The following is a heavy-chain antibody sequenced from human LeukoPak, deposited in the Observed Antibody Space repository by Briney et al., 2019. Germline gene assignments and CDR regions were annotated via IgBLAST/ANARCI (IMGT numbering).Heavy chain of an antibody. J-gene: IGHJ5*02. CDR3: AKVPPSITAAGNWLGP. Sequence: ASVKVSCKASGYTFTGYYIHWVRQAPGQGLEWMGRINPNTGGTDYAQKLQGRVTMTRDTSITTAYMELSRLTSDDTAIYYCAKVPPSITAAGNWLGPWGQGALVTVSS. D-gene: IGHD6-13*01. V-gene: IGHV1-2*06. CDR1: GYTFTGYY. CDR2: INPNTGGT.